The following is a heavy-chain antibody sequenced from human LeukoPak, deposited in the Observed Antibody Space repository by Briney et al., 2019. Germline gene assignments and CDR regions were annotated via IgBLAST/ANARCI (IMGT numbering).Heavy chain of an antibody. Sequence: SGPALVKPPQTLTLTCTFSGFSLSTRGVGVGWIRQPPGKALEWLALIYWDDDKRYSPSLKSRLTITKDTSKNQVVLTMTNMDPVDTATYYCAHRLIAARPADWFDPWGQGTLVTVSS. CDR1: GFSLSTRGVG. CDR2: IYWDDDK. J-gene: IGHJ5*02. V-gene: IGHV2-5*02. D-gene: IGHD6-6*01. CDR3: AHRLIAARPADWFDP.